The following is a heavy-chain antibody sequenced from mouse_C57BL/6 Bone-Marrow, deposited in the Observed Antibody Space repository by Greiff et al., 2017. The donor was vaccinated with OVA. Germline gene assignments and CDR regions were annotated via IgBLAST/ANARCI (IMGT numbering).Heavy chain of an antibody. Sequence: VQLQESGAELARPGASVKLSCKASGYTFTSYGISWVKQRTGQGLEWIGEIYPRSGNTYYNEKFKGKATLTADKSSSTAYMELRSLTSEDSAVYFCARWAYGSSFVFAYWGQGTLVTVSA. CDR3: ARWAYGSSFVFAY. CDR2: IYPRSGNT. CDR1: GYTFTSYG. D-gene: IGHD1-1*01. J-gene: IGHJ3*01. V-gene: IGHV1-81*01.